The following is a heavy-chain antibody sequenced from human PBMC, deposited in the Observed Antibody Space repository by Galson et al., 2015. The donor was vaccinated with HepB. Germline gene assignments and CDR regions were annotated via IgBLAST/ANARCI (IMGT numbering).Heavy chain of an antibody. CDR1: GFTFSSYW. CDR3: ARWGGGIVVIPSAPAGVRVRWFDP. CDR2: IKQDGSEK. J-gene: IGHJ5*02. Sequence: SLRLSCAASGFTFSSYWMSWVRQAPGKGLEWVANIKQDGSEKYYVDSVKGRFTISRDNAKNSLYLQMNSLRAEDTAVYYCARWGGGIVVIPSAPAGVRVRWFDPWGQGTLVTVSS. D-gene: IGHD2-2*01. V-gene: IGHV3-7*01.